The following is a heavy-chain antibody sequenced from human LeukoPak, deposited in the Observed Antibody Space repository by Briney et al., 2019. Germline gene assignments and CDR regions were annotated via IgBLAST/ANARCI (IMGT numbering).Heavy chain of an antibody. Sequence: GASVKVSCKASGGTFSSYAISWVRQAPGQGLEWMGGIIPIFGTANYAQKFQGRVTITADESTSTAYMELSSLRSEDTAVYYCANQYCANGVCNDYWGQGTLVTVSS. CDR2: IIPIFGTA. CDR3: ANQYCANGVCNDY. J-gene: IGHJ4*02. CDR1: GGTFSSYA. V-gene: IGHV1-69*13. D-gene: IGHD2-8*01.